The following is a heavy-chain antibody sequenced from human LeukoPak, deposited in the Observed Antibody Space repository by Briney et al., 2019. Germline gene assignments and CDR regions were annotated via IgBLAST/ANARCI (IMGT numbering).Heavy chain of an antibody. CDR2: IYHSGST. CDR1: GGSFSGYY. J-gene: IGHJ6*03. Sequence: SETLSLTCAVYGGSFSGYYWGWIRQPPGKGLEWIGNIYHSGSTYYNPSLKSRVTISVDTSKNQFSLKLSSVTAADTAVYYCARVEAYYYYMDVWGKGTTVTVSS. CDR3: ARVEAYYYYMDV. V-gene: IGHV4-34*01.